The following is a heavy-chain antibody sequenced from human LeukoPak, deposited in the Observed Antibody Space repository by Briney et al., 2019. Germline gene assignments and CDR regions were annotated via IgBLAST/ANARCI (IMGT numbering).Heavy chain of an antibody. D-gene: IGHD2-15*01. Sequence: SETLSLTCTVSGGSISSYYWSWIRQPPGKGLEWIGYIYYSGSTNYNPSLKSRVTISVDTSKNQFSLKLSSVTAADTAVYYCASLSVVAAGSFDYWGQGTLVTVSP. CDR1: GGSISSYY. CDR2: IYYSGST. V-gene: IGHV4-59*08. J-gene: IGHJ4*02. CDR3: ASLSVVAAGSFDY.